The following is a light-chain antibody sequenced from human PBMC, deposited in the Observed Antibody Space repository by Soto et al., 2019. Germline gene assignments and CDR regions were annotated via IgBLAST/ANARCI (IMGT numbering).Light chain of an antibody. J-gene: IGKJ2*01. CDR2: DAP. CDR3: QQRSNWPPMST. CDR1: QSVSSY. V-gene: IGKV3-11*01. Sequence: EIVLTQSPATLSLSPGERATLSCRASQSVSSYLAWYQQKPGQAPRLLIYDAPNRATGIPARFSGSGSGTDFTLTISSLEPEDFAVYYCQQRSNWPPMSTFGQGTKLEIK.